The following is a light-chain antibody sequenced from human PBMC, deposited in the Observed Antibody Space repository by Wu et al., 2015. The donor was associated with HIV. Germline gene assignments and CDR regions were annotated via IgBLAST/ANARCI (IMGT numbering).Light chain of an antibody. Sequence: EIVLTQSPATLSLSPGERATLSCRASQSVSSYLAWYQQKPGQAPRLLMYDATNRATGIPARFSGSGSGTDFTLTISSLEPEDFAVYFCQQYSSSPITFGPGTRLEIK. J-gene: IGKJ5*01. CDR3: QQYSSSPIT. CDR2: DAT. V-gene: IGKV3-11*01. CDR1: QSVSSY.